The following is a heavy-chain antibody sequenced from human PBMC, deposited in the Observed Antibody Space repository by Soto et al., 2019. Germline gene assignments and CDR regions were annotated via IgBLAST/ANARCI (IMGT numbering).Heavy chain of an antibody. J-gene: IGHJ4*02. CDR2: INPSGGHT. D-gene: IGHD2-21*02. CDR3: ARGGHVVVVTAAFDY. CDR1: GNTFSNYY. V-gene: IGHV1-46*03. Sequence: ASVKVSCKASGNTFSNYYIHWVQQAPGQGLEWMGTINPSGGHTTYAQKFLGRVTMTRDTSTSTLYMELTSLRSEDTAVYYCARGGHVVVVTAAFDYWGQGTLVTVSS.